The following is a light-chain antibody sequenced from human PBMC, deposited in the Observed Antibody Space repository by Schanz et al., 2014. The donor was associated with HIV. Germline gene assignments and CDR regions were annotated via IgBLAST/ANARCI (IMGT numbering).Light chain of an antibody. CDR1: SSDVGGYNY. Sequence: QSVLTQPASVSGSPGQSITISCTGTSSDVGGYNYVSWHQQHPGKAPKLMIYDVSNRPSGVSNRFSGSKSGNTASLTISGLQAEDEADYYCSSYTSSLTRVFGTGTKLTVL. V-gene: IGLV2-14*03. CDR3: SSYTSSLTRV. CDR2: DVS. J-gene: IGLJ1*01.